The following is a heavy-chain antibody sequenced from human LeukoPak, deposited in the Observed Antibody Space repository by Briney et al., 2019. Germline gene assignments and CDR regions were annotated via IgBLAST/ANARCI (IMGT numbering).Heavy chain of an antibody. J-gene: IGHJ4*02. Sequence: GGSLRLSCAASGFTFSSYAMSWVRQAPGKGLEWVSAISGSGGSTYYADSVKGRFTISRDNSKNTLYLQMNSLRAEDTAVYYCSPRPGLVYYFDYWGQGTLVTVSS. V-gene: IGHV3-23*01. CDR2: ISGSGGST. CDR1: GFTFSSYA. CDR3: SPRPGLVYYFDY. D-gene: IGHD6-6*01.